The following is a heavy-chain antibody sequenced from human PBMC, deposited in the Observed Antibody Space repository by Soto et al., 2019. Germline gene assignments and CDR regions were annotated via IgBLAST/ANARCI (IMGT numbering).Heavy chain of an antibody. D-gene: IGHD3-16*01. CDR3: AGADGGLYYYYYYGMDV. J-gene: IGHJ6*02. Sequence: SVKVSCKASGGTFSSYAISWVRQAPGQGLEWMGGIIPIFGTANYAQKFQGRDTITADESTSTAYMELSSLRSEDTAVYYCAGADGGLYYYYYYGMDVWGQGTTVTSP. V-gene: IGHV1-69*13. CDR1: GGTFSSYA. CDR2: IIPIFGTA.